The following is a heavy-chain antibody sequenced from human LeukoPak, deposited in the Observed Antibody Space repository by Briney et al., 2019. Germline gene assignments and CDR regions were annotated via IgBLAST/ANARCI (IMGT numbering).Heavy chain of an antibody. CDR3: ARHFRRDYSASGASQYYHYIDV. V-gene: IGHV4-59*08. CDR2: IYTTGST. J-gene: IGHJ6*03. CDR1: GGSMTYDY. Sequence: SSETLSLTCTVSGGSMTYDYWSWLRQTPGMRLEWLGYIYTTGSTRYNPSLKSRVTISLDTSKTQFSLRLRSVTAADTAVYYCARHFRRDYSASGASQYYHYIDVWGKGTTVTVSS. D-gene: IGHD3-10*01.